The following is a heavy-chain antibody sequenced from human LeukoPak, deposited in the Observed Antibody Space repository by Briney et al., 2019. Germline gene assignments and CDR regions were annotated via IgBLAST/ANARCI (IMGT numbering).Heavy chain of an antibody. J-gene: IGHJ5*02. Sequence: PSETLSLTCAVYGGSFSGYYWSWIRQPPGKGLEWMGEINHSGSTNYNPSLKSRVTISVDTSKNQFSLKLSSVTAADTAVYYCTRGWGIVVVPAAILGKGTNWFDPWGQGTLVTVSS. V-gene: IGHV4-34*01. CDR3: TRGWGIVVVPAAILGKGTNWFDP. CDR2: INHSGST. D-gene: IGHD2-2*02. CDR1: GGSFSGYY.